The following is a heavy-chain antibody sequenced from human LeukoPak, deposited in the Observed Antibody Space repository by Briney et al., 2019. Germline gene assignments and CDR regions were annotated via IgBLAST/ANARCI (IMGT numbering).Heavy chain of an antibody. V-gene: IGHV4-34*01. CDR2: INHSGST. J-gene: IGHJ6*03. Sequence: SETLSLTCAVYGGSFSGYYWSWIRQPPGKGLEWIGEINHSGSTNHNPSLKSRVTISVDTSKNQFSLKLSSVTAADTAVYYCARSSIVARRGYYYTDVWGKGTTVNVSS. D-gene: IGHD6-6*01. CDR3: ARSSIVARRGYYYTDV. CDR1: GGSFSGYY.